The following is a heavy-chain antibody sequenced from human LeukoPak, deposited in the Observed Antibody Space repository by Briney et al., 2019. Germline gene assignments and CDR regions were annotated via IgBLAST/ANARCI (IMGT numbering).Heavy chain of an antibody. CDR1: YSWGCTSGVA. CDR2: IDWDNDK. Sequence: SGPTLVKPTHVLTHSFSISYSWGCTSGVAVGWIRQPPGKALEWLALIDWDNDKRYSPSLKIRLTITKDTSKHQTDLTMTNMAPVDTATKSVYHGETVILTLDYVGYWGQGTLVTVSS. J-gene: IGHJ4*02. D-gene: IGHD3-16*01. V-gene: IGHV2-5*02. CDR3: YHGETVILTLDYVGY.